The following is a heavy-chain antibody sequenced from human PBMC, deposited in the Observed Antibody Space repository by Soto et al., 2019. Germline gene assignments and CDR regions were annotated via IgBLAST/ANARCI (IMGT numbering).Heavy chain of an antibody. J-gene: IGHJ4*02. CDR3: ARDRLAFDYYDSSGYSFDY. CDR1: GGTFSSYA. D-gene: IGHD3-22*01. Sequence: RASVKVSCKASGGTFSSYAISWVRQAPGQGLEWMGGIIPIFGTANYAQKFQGRVTITADESTSIAYMELSSLRSEDTAVYYCARDRLAFDYYDSSGYSFDYWGQGTLVTVSS. V-gene: IGHV1-69*13. CDR2: IIPIFGTA.